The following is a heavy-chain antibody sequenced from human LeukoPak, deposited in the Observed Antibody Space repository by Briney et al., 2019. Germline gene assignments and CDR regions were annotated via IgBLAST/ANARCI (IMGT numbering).Heavy chain of an antibody. CDR2: ISSSGSTI. CDR1: GFTFSSYE. Sequence: PGGSLRLSCAASGFTFSSYEMNWVRQAPGKGLEWVSYISSSGSTIYYADSVKGRFTISRDNAKNSLYLQMNSLRDEDTAVYYCAKSDTYRFDYWGQGTLVTVSS. CDR3: AKSDTYRFDY. J-gene: IGHJ4*02. V-gene: IGHV3-48*03. D-gene: IGHD2-21*02.